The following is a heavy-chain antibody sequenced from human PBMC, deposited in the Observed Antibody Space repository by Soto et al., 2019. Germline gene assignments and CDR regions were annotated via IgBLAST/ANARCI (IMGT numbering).Heavy chain of an antibody. CDR1: GFTFSNSA. J-gene: IGHJ4*02. CDR2: MTISGDST. D-gene: IGHD6-19*01. CDR3: ARGKQSPFYFDY. V-gene: IGHV3-23*01. Sequence: GGSLRLSCAASGFTFSNSAMTWVRQAPGKGLEWVSSMTISGDSTYYADSVKGRFTISRDNSANTLYLQMNSLRPEDTAAYYCARGKQSPFYFDYWGQGTLVTVSS.